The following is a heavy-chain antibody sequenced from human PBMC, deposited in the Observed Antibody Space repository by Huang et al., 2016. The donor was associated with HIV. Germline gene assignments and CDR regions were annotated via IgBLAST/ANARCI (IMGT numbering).Heavy chain of an antibody. CDR1: GFTFNSYA. D-gene: IGHD3-3*01. CDR2: IGGRGGNT. J-gene: IGHJ6*02. CDR3: SRDDLWSGYSDYYGLDV. Sequence: EVQLLESGGGLVQPGGSLRLSCAASGFTFNSYAMSWVRQAPGKGLEGVSAIGGRGGNTYYADSVKGRFTISRDNSKNTLFLQMSGLRAEETAVYYCSRDDLWSGYSDYYGLDVWGQGTTVTVSS. V-gene: IGHV3-23*01.